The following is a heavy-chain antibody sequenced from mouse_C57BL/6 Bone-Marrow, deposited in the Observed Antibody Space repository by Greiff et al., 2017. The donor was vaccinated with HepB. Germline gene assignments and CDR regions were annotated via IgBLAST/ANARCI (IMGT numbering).Heavy chain of an antibody. Sequence: EVQRVESGPGLVKPSQSLSLTCSVTGYSITSGYYWNWIRQFPGNKLEWMGYISYDGSNNYNPSLKNRISITRDTSKNQFFLKLNSVTTEDTATYYCAREGLLRQAWFAYWGQGTLVTVSA. CDR1: GYSITSGYY. J-gene: IGHJ3*01. CDR3: AREGLLRQAWFAY. V-gene: IGHV3-6*01. CDR2: ISYDGSN. D-gene: IGHD2-3*01.